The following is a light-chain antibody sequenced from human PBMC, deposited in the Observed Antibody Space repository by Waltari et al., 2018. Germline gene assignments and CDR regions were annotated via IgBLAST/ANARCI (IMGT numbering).Light chain of an antibody. V-gene: IGLV2-23*02. CDR1: TSAVVNYDL. Sequence: QSALTQPASVSGTPGQSLTISCTGTTSAVVNYDLVCWYQTHPGKAPKLLICEVNKRPSGVSSRFSGSKSGNTASLTISGLQAEDEADYYCCSYAGRGTYVFGSGTKVTVL. J-gene: IGLJ1*01. CDR3: CSYAGRGTYV. CDR2: EVN.